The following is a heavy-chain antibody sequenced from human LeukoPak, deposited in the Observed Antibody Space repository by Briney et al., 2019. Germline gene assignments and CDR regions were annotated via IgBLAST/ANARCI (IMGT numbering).Heavy chain of an antibody. J-gene: IGHJ4*02. D-gene: IGHD2-8*01. CDR2: ISSSGSTI. CDR1: GFTFSDYY. Sequence: PGGSLRLSCAASGFTFSDYYMSWIRQAPGKGLEWVSYISSSGSTIYYADSVKGRFTISRDNAKNSLYLQMNSLRAEDAAVYYCARDTQKYCTNDVCYGLDYWGQGTLVTVSS. V-gene: IGHV3-11*01. CDR3: ARDTQKYCTNDVCYGLDY.